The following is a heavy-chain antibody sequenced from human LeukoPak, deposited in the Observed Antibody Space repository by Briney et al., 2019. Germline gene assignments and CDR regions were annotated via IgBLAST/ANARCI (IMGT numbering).Heavy chain of an antibody. J-gene: IGHJ4*02. CDR3: ARDQLTVMVHFDY. CDR2: ISSSGSTI. V-gene: IGHV3-48*03. CDR1: GFTFSSYE. D-gene: IGHD5-18*01. Sequence: GGSLRLSCAASGFTFSSYEMNWVRQAPGKGLEWVSYISSSGSTIYYADSVKGRFTISRDNAKNSLYLQMNSLRAEDTAVYYCARDQLTVMVHFDYWGQGTLVTVSS.